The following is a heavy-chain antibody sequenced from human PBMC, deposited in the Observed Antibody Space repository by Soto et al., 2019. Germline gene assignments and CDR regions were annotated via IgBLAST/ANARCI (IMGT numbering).Heavy chain of an antibody. D-gene: IGHD1-1*01. V-gene: IGHV1-3*01. CDR2: INVGNGDT. Sequence: QVQLVQSETEVKKPGASVKVSCKASGYSFSRYCMHWVRQAPGQGLEWVGWINVGNGDTKYSQNLQGRVSITRDTAASTLYMEVSSLTSEDTAVYYCAREVETLERRFYHGLDVWGQGTTVTVSS. CDR3: AREVETLERRFYHGLDV. CDR1: GYSFSRYC. J-gene: IGHJ6*02.